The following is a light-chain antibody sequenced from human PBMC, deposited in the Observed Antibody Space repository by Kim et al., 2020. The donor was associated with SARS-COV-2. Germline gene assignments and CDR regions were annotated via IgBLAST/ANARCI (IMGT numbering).Light chain of an antibody. V-gene: IGLV3-21*04. CDR1: NIGSKS. CDR2: YDS. J-gene: IGLJ3*02. CDR3: QVWDSRSDHRV. Sequence: ELTQPPSVSVAPGKTARITCGGNNIGSKSVHWYQQKPGQAPVLVIYYDSDRPSGIPERFSGSNSGNTATLTISRVEAGDEADYYCQVWDSRSDHRVFG.